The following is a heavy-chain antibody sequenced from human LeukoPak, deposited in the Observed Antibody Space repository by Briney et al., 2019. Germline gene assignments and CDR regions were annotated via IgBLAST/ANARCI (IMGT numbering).Heavy chain of an antibody. V-gene: IGHV3-7*01. CDR2: IKQCGREK. CDR1: GFTFCSYC. CDR3: ARESQYCSGGSCYSGAFDI. D-gene: IGHD2-15*01. J-gene: IGHJ3*02. Sequence: GGSLRLXCAASGFTFCSYCMSWVPGARGKGVEWVHHIKQCGREKYYVDSVKRRFTISRDNAKNSLYLQMNSLRAEDTAVYYCARESQYCSGGSCYSGAFDIWGQGTMVTVSS.